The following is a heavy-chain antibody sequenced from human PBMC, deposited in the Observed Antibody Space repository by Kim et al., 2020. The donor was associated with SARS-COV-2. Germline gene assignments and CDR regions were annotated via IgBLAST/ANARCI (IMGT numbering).Heavy chain of an antibody. J-gene: IGHJ4*02. V-gene: IGHV3-64*01. CDR3: STGQSDY. D-gene: IGHD1-1*01. CDR1: GFTLSRLV. CDR2: ITANGGGT. Sequence: GGSLRLSCAASGFTLSRLVMYWVRQAPGKGLEYVSGITANGGGTHYANSVKGRFTISRDNSKNTVYLQMGSLRAEDMAIYYCSTGQSDYWGQGTLVTVSS.